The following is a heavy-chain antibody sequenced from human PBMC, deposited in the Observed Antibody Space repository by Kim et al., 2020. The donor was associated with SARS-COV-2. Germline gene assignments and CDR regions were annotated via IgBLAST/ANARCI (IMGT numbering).Heavy chain of an antibody. CDR2: VNTYSGNT. J-gene: IGHJ4*02. Sequence: WVNTYSGNTGYAQKFQRRVTMTRDTSINTAYMDLHSVRSEDTAVYYCARGRFTTIFGVTIRSDGFDDYWGQGTLVSVSS. CDR3: ARGRFTTIFGVTIRSDGFDDY. V-gene: IGHV1-8*01. D-gene: IGHD3-3*01.